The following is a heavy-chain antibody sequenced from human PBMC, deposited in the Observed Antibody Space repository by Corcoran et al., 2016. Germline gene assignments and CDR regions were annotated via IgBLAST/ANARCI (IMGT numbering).Heavy chain of an antibody. V-gene: IGHV5-51*01. D-gene: IGHD3-22*01. CDR3: ARQDSSGYWKPYYFDY. J-gene: IGHJ4*02. CDR1: GYSFTSYW. Sequence: EVQLVQSGAEVKKPGESLKISCKGSGYSFTSYWIGWVRQMPGKGLEWMGIIYPGDSDTRYSPSFQGQVTISADKSISTAYLQWSSLKASGTAMYYCARQDSSGYWKPYYFDYWGQGTLVTVAS. CDR2: IYPGDSDT.